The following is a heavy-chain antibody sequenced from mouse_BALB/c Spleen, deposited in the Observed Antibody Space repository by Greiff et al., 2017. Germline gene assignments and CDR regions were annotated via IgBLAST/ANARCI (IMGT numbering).Heavy chain of an antibody. Sequence: EVHLVESGGGLVQPGGSLSLSCATSGFSFTDYYMRWVRQPPGKALEWLGFIRNKANGYTKEYSASVKGRFTISRDNTQSILYLQMNTLRAEDRATYDCARDSRDDGGYAMDYWGQGTSGTVSS. D-gene: IGHD2-14*01. CDR2: IRNKANGYTK. CDR1: GFSFTDYY. V-gene: IGHV7-3*02. J-gene: IGHJ4*01. CDR3: ARDSRDDGGYAMDY.